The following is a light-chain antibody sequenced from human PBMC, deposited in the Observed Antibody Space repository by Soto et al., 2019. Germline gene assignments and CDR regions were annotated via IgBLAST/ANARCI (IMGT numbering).Light chain of an antibody. CDR2: KPS. V-gene: IGKV2-30*01. CDR3: MQGRYWPS. Sequence: DVAMTQSPLSLSVTLGQPASISCTASLSLVTSDGNSYLNWYHQRPGQSPRRLLDKPSNRDSGVQDRFSGSGSGPDFALKISGVEAEDVVIYYCMQGRYWPSFGQGTRLEI. J-gene: IGKJ2*03. CDR1: LSLVTSDGNSY.